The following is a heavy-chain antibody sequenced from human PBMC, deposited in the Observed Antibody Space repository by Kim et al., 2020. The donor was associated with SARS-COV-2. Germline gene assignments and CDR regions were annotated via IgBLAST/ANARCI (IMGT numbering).Heavy chain of an antibody. CDR3: ARDIDHITIFGVVQNYYYYYGLDV. D-gene: IGHD3-3*01. Sequence: GGSLRLSCAASGFTFSSYGMHWVRQAPGKGLEWVAVIWNDGSNKYYADSVKGRFTISRDNSKNTLYLQMNSLRAEDTAVYYCARDIDHITIFGVVQNYYYYYGLDVGGQGTTVTVSS. CDR1: GFTFSSYG. CDR2: IWNDGSNK. V-gene: IGHV3-33*08. J-gene: IGHJ6*02.